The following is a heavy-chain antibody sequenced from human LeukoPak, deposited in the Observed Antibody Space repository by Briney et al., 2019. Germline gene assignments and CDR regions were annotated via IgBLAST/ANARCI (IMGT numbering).Heavy chain of an antibody. J-gene: IGHJ4*02. CDR2: IYYSGST. D-gene: IGHD3-10*01. CDR3: ARRNNYYDSESSYYLDY. Sequence: SETLSLTCTVSGGSISSGGYYWSWIRQHPGKGLEWMGYIYYSGSTYYNPSLKSRATISVDTSKNQFSLRLSSVTAADTAVYYCARRNNYYDSESSYYLDYWGQGTLVTVSS. V-gene: IGHV4-31*03. CDR1: GGSISSGGYY.